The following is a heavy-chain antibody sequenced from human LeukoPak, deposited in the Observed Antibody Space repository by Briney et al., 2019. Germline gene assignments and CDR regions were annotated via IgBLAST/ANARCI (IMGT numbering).Heavy chain of an antibody. D-gene: IGHD1-26*01. J-gene: IGHJ4*02. CDR2: IYYSGST. V-gene: IGHV4-59*01. CDR1: GGSISSYY. CDR3: ARVTYSGTYFGAAPPRPNDY. Sequence: SETLSLTCTVSGGSISSYYWSWIRQPPGKGLEWIGYIYYSGSTSYNPSLKGRVTISVDTSNNQFSLKLTSVTAADTAVYYCARVTYSGTYFGAAPPRPNDYWGQGALVAVSS.